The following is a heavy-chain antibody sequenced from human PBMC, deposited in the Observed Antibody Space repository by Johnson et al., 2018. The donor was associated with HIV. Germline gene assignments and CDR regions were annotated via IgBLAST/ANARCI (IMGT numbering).Heavy chain of an antibody. J-gene: IGHJ3*02. CDR3: AKAPPLITYDYYAFDI. V-gene: IGHV3-13*01. CDR2: IGTAGDT. D-gene: IGHD5-12*01. CDR1: GFTFSSYD. Sequence: VQLVESGGGLVQPGGSLRLSCAASGFTFSSYDMHWVRQATGKGLEWVSAIGTAGDTYYPGSVKGRFTISRENAKNSLYLQMNSLRAEDTAFYYCAKAPPLITYDYYAFDIWGPGTMVTVSS.